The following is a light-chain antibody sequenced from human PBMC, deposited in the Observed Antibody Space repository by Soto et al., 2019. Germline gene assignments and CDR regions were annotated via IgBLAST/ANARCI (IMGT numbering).Light chain of an antibody. J-gene: IGLJ3*02. CDR3: GTWDSSLSAWV. CDR1: SSNIGNNY. Sequence: QSVLTQPPSVSAAPGQKVTFSCSGSSSNIGNNYVSWYQQLPGTVPKLLIYDNNKRPSGIPDRFSGSKSGTSATLGITGLQTGDEADYYCGTWDSSLSAWVFGGGTKLTVL. CDR2: DNN. V-gene: IGLV1-51*01.